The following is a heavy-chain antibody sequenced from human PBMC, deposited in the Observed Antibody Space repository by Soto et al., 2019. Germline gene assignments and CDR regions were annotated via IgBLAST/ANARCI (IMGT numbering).Heavy chain of an antibody. CDR3: ARGSGYYYWDDY. CDR1: GYTFASYA. CDR2: INAGNGNT. Sequence: SVKVSCKASGYTFASYARHWVRQAPGQRLEWMGWINAGNGNTKYSQKFQGRVTITRDTSASTAYMELSSLRSEDTAVYYCARGSGYYYWDDYWGQGTLVTVSS. J-gene: IGHJ4*02. D-gene: IGHD3-22*01. V-gene: IGHV1-3*01.